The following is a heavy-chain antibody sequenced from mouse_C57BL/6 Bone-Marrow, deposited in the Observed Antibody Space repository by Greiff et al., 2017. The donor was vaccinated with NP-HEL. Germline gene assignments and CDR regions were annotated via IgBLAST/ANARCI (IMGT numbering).Heavy chain of an antibody. CDR1: EYEFPSHD. D-gene: IGHD1-1*01. CDR3: ARRGNITTVVYWYFDV. V-gene: IGHV5-2*01. Sequence: EVQLVESGGGLVQPGESLKLSCESNEYEFPSHDMSWVRKTPEKRLEFVAAITSYGGSPYYPDTMERRFIISRDNTKKTLYLQMSSLRSEDTALYYCARRGNITTVVYWYFDVWGTGTTVTVSS. CDR2: ITSYGGSP. J-gene: IGHJ1*03.